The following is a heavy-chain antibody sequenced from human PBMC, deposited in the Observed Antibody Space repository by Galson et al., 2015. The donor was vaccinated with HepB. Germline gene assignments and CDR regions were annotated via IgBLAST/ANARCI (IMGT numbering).Heavy chain of an antibody. V-gene: IGHV3-43*01. J-gene: IGHJ4*02. CDR3: AKDIRVYSYNYVWDY. Sequence: SLRLSCADSGFTFDDYTMHWVRQAPGKGLEWVSLISWDGGNTYYADSVKGRFTTSRDNSKNSLSLQMNSLRIEDTALYYCAKDIRVYSYNYVWDYWGQGTLVTVSS. CDR1: GFTFDDYT. CDR2: ISWDGGNT. D-gene: IGHD5-24*01.